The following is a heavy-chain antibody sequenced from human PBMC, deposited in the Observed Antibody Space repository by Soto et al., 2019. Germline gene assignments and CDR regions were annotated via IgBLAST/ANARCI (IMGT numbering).Heavy chain of an antibody. CDR1: GYTFTSYD. Sequence: QVQLVQSGAEVKKPGASVKVSCKASGYTFTSYDINWVRQATGQGLEWMGWMNPNSGNTRYAQKFQGRVTMTRNTSISPACMELSSLRSEDPAVYYCARVPTYYDFWSGYNYCMDVWGQGTTVTVSS. J-gene: IGHJ6*02. V-gene: IGHV1-8*01. D-gene: IGHD3-3*01. CDR2: MNPNSGNT. CDR3: ARVPTYYDFWSGYNYCMDV.